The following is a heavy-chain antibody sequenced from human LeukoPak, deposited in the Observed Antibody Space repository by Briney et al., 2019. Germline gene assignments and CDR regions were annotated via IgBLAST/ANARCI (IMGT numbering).Heavy chain of an antibody. CDR3: ARTREYSVSGPSWAFDI. J-gene: IGHJ3*02. D-gene: IGHD2/OR15-2a*01. Sequence: SETLSLTCSLSGGSMTNYYWSWIRQPPGKGLERIAWIYSSGNTDYNPSLKSRVTISLGTSNNQFSLRLTSVTTSDTAVYYCARTREYSVSGPSWAFDIWGQGTMATVSS. CDR2: IYSSGNT. CDR1: GGSMTNYY. V-gene: IGHV4-4*09.